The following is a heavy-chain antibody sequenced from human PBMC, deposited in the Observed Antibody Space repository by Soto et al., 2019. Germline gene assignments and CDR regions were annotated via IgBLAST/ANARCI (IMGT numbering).Heavy chain of an antibody. CDR3: ARSPLSGTFKYYYYAMDV. CDR1: GFVFNSNE. CDR2: ISSSGDTT. J-gene: IGHJ6*02. Sequence: EMQLVESGGGLVQPGGSLRLSCAASGFVFNSNEMNWVRQAPAKGLEWISYISSSGDTTYYADSVQGRFTISRDSAKNSLFLQTDSLRAEDTAIYYCARSPLSGTFKYYYYAMDVWGQGTTVTVSS. V-gene: IGHV3-48*03. D-gene: IGHD1-26*01.